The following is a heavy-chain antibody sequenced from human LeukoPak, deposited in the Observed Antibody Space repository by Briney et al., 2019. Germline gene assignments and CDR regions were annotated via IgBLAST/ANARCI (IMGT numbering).Heavy chain of an antibody. CDR1: GGSFSGYY. D-gene: IGHD6-19*01. V-gene: IGHV4-34*01. Sequence: PSETLSLTCAVYGGSFSGYYWSWIRQPPGKGLEWIGEINHSGSTNYNPSLKSRVTISVDTSKNQFSLKLSSVTAADTAVYYCASYSSGWFEGYLQHWGQGTLVTVSS. J-gene: IGHJ1*01. CDR2: INHSGST. CDR3: ASYSSGWFEGYLQH.